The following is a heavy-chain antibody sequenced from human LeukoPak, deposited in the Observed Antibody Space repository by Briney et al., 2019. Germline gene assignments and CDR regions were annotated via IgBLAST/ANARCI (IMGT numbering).Heavy chain of an antibody. CDR2: IGTAGDT. CDR1: GFTFSSYD. CDR3: ARDRRGYYDSSGYYFGYYYYGMDV. Sequence: GGSLRLSCAASGFTFSSYDMHWVRQATGKGLEWVSAIGTAGDTYYPGSVKGRFTISRENAKNSLYLQMNSLRAGDTAVYYCARDRRGYYDSSGYYFGYYYYGMDVWGQGTTVTVSS. J-gene: IGHJ6*02. V-gene: IGHV3-13*01. D-gene: IGHD3-22*01.